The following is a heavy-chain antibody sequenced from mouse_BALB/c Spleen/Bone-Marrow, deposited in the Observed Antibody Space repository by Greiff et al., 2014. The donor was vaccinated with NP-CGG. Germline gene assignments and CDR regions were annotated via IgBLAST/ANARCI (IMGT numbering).Heavy chain of an antibody. V-gene: IGHV4-1*02. CDR1: GFDFRRYW. Sequence: EVQLQQSGGDLVQPGGSLKLSCAASGFDFRRYWMSWVRQVPGKGLEWIGEINPESSTINYTPSLKDKFIISRDNAKNTLYLQMSKVRSEDTALYYCARLGYYGYFVDWGQGTTLTVSS. D-gene: IGHD2-3*01. CDR3: ARLGYYGYFVD. J-gene: IGHJ2*01. CDR2: INPESSTI.